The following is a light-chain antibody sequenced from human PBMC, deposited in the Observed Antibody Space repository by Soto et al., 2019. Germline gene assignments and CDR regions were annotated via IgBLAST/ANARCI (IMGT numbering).Light chain of an antibody. V-gene: IGKV3-20*01. CDR1: QSVSTNY. Sequence: EIVLTQSPGTLSLSPGGRATLSCRASQSVSTNYLAWYQRKPGQAPRLLIYGASSRATDIPNRFSGSGSGTDFTLTITRLKAQDFAVYYCQQYGSSPPAFAQGTKGESK. J-gene: IGKJ1*01. CDR3: QQYGSSPPA. CDR2: GAS.